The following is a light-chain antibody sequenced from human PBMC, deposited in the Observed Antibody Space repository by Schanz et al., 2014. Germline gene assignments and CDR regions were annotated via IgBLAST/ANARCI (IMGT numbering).Light chain of an antibody. J-gene: IGKJ2*01. CDR2: AAS. Sequence: DVQMTQSPSTLSASVGDRVTITCRASQSIGTWLAWYQQKPGKVPELLIYAASTLQSGVPSRFSGSGSGTDFTLTISCLQSEDFATYYCQQYYSFPYTFGQGTKLESK. CDR1: QSIGTW. V-gene: IGKV1-5*01. CDR3: QQYYSFPYT.